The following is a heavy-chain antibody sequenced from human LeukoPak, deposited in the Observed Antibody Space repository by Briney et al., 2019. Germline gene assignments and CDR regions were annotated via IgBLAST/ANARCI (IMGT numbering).Heavy chain of an antibody. CDR3: ARELVGRSSTSCWDDYYYMDV. V-gene: IGHV3-53*01. D-gene: IGHD2-2*01. Sequence: GGSLRLSCAASGFTVSSNYMSWVRQAPGKGLEWVSVIYSGGSTYYADSVKGRFTISRDNSKNTLYLQMNSLRAEDTAVYYCARELVGRSSTSCWDDYYYMDVWGKGTTVTVSS. CDR1: GFTVSSNY. J-gene: IGHJ6*03. CDR2: IYSGGST.